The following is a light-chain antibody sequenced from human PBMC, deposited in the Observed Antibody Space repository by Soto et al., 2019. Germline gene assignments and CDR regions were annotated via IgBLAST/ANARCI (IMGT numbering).Light chain of an antibody. V-gene: IGKV3-20*01. CDR3: HQFAYSPHT. CDR2: TAS. CDR1: QSVSSSY. Sequence: EIVLTQSPGTLSLSPGERATLSCRASQSVSSSYLAWYQQKPGQAPRLLIYTASYRATGIPDRFSGSGSGTDFTLTISRLETEDFAMYYCHQFAYSPHTFGQGTKVDIK. J-gene: IGKJ2*01.